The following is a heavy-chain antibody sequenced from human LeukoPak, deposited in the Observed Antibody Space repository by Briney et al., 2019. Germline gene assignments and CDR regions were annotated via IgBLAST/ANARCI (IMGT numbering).Heavy chain of an antibody. CDR3: AKSSDGSTSFDQ. D-gene: IGHD2-2*01. V-gene: IGHV3-30*04. CDR2: ISFHGTDT. Sequence: GGSLRLSCAASGFTFISYAIHWVRQAPGKGLEWVAVISFHGTDTFYADSVKGRFTISRDNSKNTLYLQMSSLRGDDTAVYYCAKSSDGSTSFDQWGQGTLVTVSS. CDR1: GFTFISYA. J-gene: IGHJ4*02.